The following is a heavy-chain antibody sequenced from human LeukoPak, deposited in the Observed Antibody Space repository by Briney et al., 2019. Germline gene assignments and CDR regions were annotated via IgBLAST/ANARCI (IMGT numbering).Heavy chain of an antibody. CDR3: AREESLLGFFDY. J-gene: IGHJ4*02. CDR1: GGSISSGDYY. CDR2: IYYSGST. Sequence: SETLSLTCTVSGGSISSGDYYWSWIRQPPGKGLEWIGYIYYSGSTYYNPSLKSRVTISVDTSKNQFSLKLSSVTAADTAVYYCAREESLLGFFDYWGQGTLVTVSS. V-gene: IGHV4-30-4*01. D-gene: IGHD7-27*01.